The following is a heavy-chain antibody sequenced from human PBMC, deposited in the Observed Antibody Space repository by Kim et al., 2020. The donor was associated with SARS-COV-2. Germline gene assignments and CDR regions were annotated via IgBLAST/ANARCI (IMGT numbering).Heavy chain of an antibody. V-gene: IGHV1-3*01. CDR3: ARDSVDATLFDY. D-gene: IGHD2-15*01. Sequence: KYYQKFKRRGTITRDTAASTAYMERSSRRSEDTAVYYCARDSVDATLFDYWGQGTLVTVSS. J-gene: IGHJ4*02.